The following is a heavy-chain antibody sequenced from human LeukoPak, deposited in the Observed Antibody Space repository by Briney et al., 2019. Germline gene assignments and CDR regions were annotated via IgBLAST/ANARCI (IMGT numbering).Heavy chain of an antibody. CDR1: GGTFSSYA. V-gene: IGHV1-18*01. CDR2: ISAYNGNT. J-gene: IGHJ4*02. D-gene: IGHD1-20*01. CDR3: ARVRNWNAALGY. Sequence: ASVKVSCKASGGTFSSYAISWVRQAPGQGLEWMGWISAYNGNTNYAQKLQGRVTMTTDTSTSTAYMELRSLRSDDTAVYYCARVRNWNAALGYWGQGTLVTVSS.